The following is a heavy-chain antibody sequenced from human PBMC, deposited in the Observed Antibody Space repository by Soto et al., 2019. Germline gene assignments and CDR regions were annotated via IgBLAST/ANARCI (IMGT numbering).Heavy chain of an antibody. CDR3: ARRSSDFGAFEI. J-gene: IGHJ3*02. V-gene: IGHV3-30-3*01. CDR1: AFPFSNYP. Sequence: PGGSLRLSCAASAFPFSNYPMHWVRQAPGKGLVWVAFISYDGSNKYYADSVKGRFTISRDNSKNTLYLQMNSLRAEDTAVYYCARRSSDFGAFEIWGHGTMVTVSS. CDR2: ISYDGSNK. D-gene: IGHD6-25*01.